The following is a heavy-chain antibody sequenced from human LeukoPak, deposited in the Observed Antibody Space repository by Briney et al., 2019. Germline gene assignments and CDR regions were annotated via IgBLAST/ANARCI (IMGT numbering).Heavy chain of an antibody. CDR2: INSNKSSL. CDR3: ARHIAARHLPYGMDV. D-gene: IGHD6-6*01. CDR1: GFTFRSYS. Sequence: GGSLRLSCPSSGFTFRSYSFNWVGQPPGKGLDWFSPINSNKSSLHYADSVKGRFTISRYNAKNSLYLQINSLRAEDTAVYYCARHIAARHLPYGMDVWGQGTTVTVSS. J-gene: IGHJ6*02. V-gene: IGHV3-21*01.